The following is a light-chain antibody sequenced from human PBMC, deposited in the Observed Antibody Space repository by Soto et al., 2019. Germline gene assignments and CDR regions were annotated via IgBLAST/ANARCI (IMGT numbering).Light chain of an antibody. Sequence: EIVLTQSPATLSLSPGERATLSCRASQSVGGYLDWYQQKPGQAPRLLIYDASNRASGIPARFSGSGSGTDFTLTISSLEPEDLAVYYCHQRSNWPPLTFGGGTKVVIK. CDR3: HQRSNWPPLT. V-gene: IGKV3-11*01. CDR2: DAS. CDR1: QSVGGY. J-gene: IGKJ4*01.